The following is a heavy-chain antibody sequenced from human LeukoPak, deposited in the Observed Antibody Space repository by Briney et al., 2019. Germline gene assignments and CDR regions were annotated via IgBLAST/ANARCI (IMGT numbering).Heavy chain of an antibody. CDR1: GYTFTGYY. CDR3: AREDSYGYYFDY. D-gene: IGHD5-18*01. Sequence: ASVTVSCMASGYTFTGYYMHWVRQTPGQGLEWMGWINPKSGGTNYAQKFQGRVTMTRDKSISTAYMELSRLRSDDTAVYYCAREDSYGYYFDYWGQGTLVTVSS. J-gene: IGHJ4*02. CDR2: INPKSGGT. V-gene: IGHV1-2*02.